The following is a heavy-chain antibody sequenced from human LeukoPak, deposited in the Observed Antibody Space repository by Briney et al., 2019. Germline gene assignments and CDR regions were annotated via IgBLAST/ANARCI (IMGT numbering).Heavy chain of an antibody. CDR2: ISHSGST. D-gene: IGHD6-19*01. Sequence: PSGTLSLTCAVSGGSISSSWWSWVRQPPGKGLEWIGEISHSGSTNYNPSLKSRVTISVDKSKNQFSLKLSSVTAADTAVYYCARGSGWAENWGQGTLVTVSS. CDR1: GGSISSSW. V-gene: IGHV4-4*02. CDR3: ARGSGWAEN. J-gene: IGHJ4*02.